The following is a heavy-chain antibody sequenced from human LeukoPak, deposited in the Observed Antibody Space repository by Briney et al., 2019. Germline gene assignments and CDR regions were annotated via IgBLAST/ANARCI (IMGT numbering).Heavy chain of an antibody. CDR2: ISRGGYI. D-gene: IGHD5-18*01. CDR1: GFIFSSYR. CDR3: AKGLRGYSYGRPDY. J-gene: IGHJ4*02. V-gene: IGHV3-21*04. Sequence: GGSLRLSCAASGFIFSSYRMNWVRRAPGKGLEWVSSISRGGYIYYADSVKGRFTISRDNSKNTLYLQMNSLRAEDTAVYYCAKGLRGYSYGRPDYWGQGTLVTVSS.